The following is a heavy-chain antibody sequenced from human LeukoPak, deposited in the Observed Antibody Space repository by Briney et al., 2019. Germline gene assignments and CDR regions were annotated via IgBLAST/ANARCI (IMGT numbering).Heavy chain of an antibody. CDR2: IYYSGST. J-gene: IGHJ3*02. CDR1: GGSTSSSNSY. V-gene: IGHV4-39*06. Sequence: SETLSLTCTVSGGSTSSSNSYWGWIRQPPGKGLEWIGSIYYSGSTYYNPSLRSRVTISVDTSKNQFALKLRSVTAADTALYYCTRSRITMRVVIPFAAFDIWGQGTIITVSS. D-gene: IGHD3-22*01. CDR3: TRSRITMRVVIPFAAFDI.